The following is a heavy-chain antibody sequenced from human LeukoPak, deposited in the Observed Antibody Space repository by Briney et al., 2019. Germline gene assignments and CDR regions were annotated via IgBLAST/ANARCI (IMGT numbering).Heavy chain of an antibody. CDR3: ARSLGVSTVDY. J-gene: IGHJ4*02. D-gene: IGHD1-26*01. Sequence: GGSLRLSCAASGFSFNTLWMSWVRQAPGQGLQWVANINHDGSEEYYVGSVEGRFTISRDNAQNSLFLQMNSLRAEDTAVYFCARSLGVSTVDYWGQGTVVTVSS. CDR2: INHDGSEE. CDR1: GFSFNTLW. V-gene: IGHV3-7*01.